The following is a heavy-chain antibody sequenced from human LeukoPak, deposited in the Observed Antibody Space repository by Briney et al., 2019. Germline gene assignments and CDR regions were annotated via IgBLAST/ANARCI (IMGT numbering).Heavy chain of an antibody. J-gene: IGHJ4*02. CDR3: ARDRVSSGWYQGDY. CDR2: IYYSGST. V-gene: IGHV4-59*01. Sequence: PSETLSLTCTVSGGSISSDYWSWIRHPPGKGLEWIGYIYYSGSTNYNTSLKSRVTISVDTSKTQFSLKLSSVTAADTAVYYCARDRVSSGWYQGDYWGQGNLVTVSS. CDR1: GGSISSDY. D-gene: IGHD6-19*01.